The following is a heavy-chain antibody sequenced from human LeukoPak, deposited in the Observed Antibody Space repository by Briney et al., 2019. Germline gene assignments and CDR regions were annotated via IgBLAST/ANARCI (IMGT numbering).Heavy chain of an antibody. D-gene: IGHD1-26*01. J-gene: IGHJ4*02. CDR2: INHSGST. CDR1: GGSFSGCD. Sequence: SETLSLTCAVYGGSFSGCDWSWIRPPPGKGREWIGEINHSGSTNYNPSLKSRVTISVDTSKNQFSLKLSSVTAADTAVYYCAREDSGSYFFPPGWGQGTLVTVSS. V-gene: IGHV4-34*01. CDR3: AREDSGSYFFPPG.